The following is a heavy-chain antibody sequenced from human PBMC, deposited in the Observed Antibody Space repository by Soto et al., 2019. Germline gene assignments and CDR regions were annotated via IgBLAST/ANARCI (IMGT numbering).Heavy chain of an antibody. CDR1: GDSVSSNSAA. V-gene: IGHV6-1*01. CDR3: AAAKSGYCSSTSCYNYYYYYMDV. J-gene: IGHJ6*03. D-gene: IGHD2-2*02. CDR2: TYYRSKWYN. Sequence: SQTLSLTCAISGDSVSSNSAAWNWIRQSPSRGLEWLGRTYYRSKWYNDYAVSVKSRITINPDTSKNQFSLQLNSVTPEDTAVYYCAAAKSGYCSSTSCYNYYYYYMDVWGKGTTVTVSS.